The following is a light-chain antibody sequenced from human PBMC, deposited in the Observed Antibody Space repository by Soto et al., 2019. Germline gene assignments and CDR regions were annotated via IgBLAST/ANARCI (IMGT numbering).Light chain of an antibody. J-gene: IGLJ1*01. Sequence: QSALTQPASVSGSPGQSITISCTGTSSDVGGYNYVSWYQQHPGKAPKLIIYDVSNRPSGVSDRFSGSKSGNTASLTISGLQAEDEADYYCISYTGTNTLEVFGTGTKLTVL. CDR3: ISYTGTNTLEV. V-gene: IGLV2-14*01. CDR2: DVS. CDR1: SSDVGGYNY.